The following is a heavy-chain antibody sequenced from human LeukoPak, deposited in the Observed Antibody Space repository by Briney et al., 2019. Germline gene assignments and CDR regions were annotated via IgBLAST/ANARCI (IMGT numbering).Heavy chain of an antibody. CDR2: IYYSGST. V-gene: IGHV4-30-4*08. D-gene: IGHD1-26*01. CDR3: ARTGATHSLPFDY. Sequence: KPSQTLSLTCTVSGGSISSGAYYWSWIRQPPGKGLEWIGYIYYSGSTYYNPSLKSRVTITVDTSKDQFSLKLSSVTAADTAVYYCARTGATHSLPFDYWGQGTLVTVSS. J-gene: IGHJ4*02. CDR1: GGSISSGAYY.